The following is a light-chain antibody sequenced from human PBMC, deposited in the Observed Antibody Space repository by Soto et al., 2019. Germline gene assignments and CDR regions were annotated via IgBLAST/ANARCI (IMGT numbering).Light chain of an antibody. CDR1: RTDIGGYNY. J-gene: IGLJ2*01. CDR2: EVT. Sequence: QSALTQPASVSGSLGQSITISFTGTRTDIGGYNYVSWYQQYPGKAPKLVICEVTSRPSGISERFSGSKSGNTASLTISGLQAEDEAYYFCSSYTNAKAYILFGGGTKVAVL. CDR3: SSYTNAKAYIL. V-gene: IGLV2-14*01.